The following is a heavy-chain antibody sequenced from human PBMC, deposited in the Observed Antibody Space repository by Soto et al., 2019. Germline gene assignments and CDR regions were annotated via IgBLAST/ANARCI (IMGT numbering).Heavy chain of an antibody. D-gene: IGHD3-9*01. CDR1: GGSISSYY. CDR3: ARVGYDILTGYQYFDY. V-gene: IGHV4-59*08. Sequence: SETLSLTCTVSGGSISSYYWSWIRQPPGKGLEWIGYIYYSGSTNYNPSLKSRVTISVDTSKNQFSLKLSSVTAADTAVYYCARVGYDILTGYQYFDYWGQGTLVTVSS. CDR2: IYYSGST. J-gene: IGHJ4*02.